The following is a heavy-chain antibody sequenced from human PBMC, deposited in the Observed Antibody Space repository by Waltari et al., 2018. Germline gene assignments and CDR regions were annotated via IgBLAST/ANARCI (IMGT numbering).Heavy chain of an antibody. CDR1: GCSIRSYY. D-gene: IGHD3-10*01. Sequence: QVQLQESGPGLVKPSETLSLTCTVSGCSIRSYYWSWIRQPPGKGLEWIGYIYYSGSTSYNPSLMSRVTISVDTSKNQFSLKLSSVTAADTAVYYCARYYYGSGSYLDYWGQGTLVTVSA. CDR2: IYYSGST. V-gene: IGHV4-59*01. J-gene: IGHJ4*02. CDR3: ARYYYGSGSYLDY.